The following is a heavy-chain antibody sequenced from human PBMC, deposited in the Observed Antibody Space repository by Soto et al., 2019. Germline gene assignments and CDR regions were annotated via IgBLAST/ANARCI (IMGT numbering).Heavy chain of an antibody. J-gene: IGHJ4*02. D-gene: IGHD5-12*01. V-gene: IGHV3-11*01. CDR3: AREGRRGDGYNFTVY. Sequence: VGSLRLSCAASGFTFSDYYMSWIRQAPGEGLEWVSYITSDGSPIYYADSVRGRFTISRDSAKNSVSLQMNSLRSEDTAVYYCAREGRRGDGYNFTVYWGQGTLVTVSS. CDR2: ITSDGSPI. CDR1: GFTFSDYY.